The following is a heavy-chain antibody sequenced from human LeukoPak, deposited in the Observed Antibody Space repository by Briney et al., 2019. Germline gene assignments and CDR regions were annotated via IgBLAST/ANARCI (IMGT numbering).Heavy chain of an antibody. J-gene: IGHJ4*02. D-gene: IGHD3-10*01. CDR1: GFTFSGFS. V-gene: IGHV3-7*01. CDR2: IKQDGSER. CDR3: ARAGSHWHYVY. Sequence: GGSLRLSCAASGFTFSGFSMSWVRQSPTKGLEWVANIKQDGSERYYVDSVKGRFTISRDNAKNSLSLQMNNLRVEDTAVYYCARAGSHWHYVYWGQGTLVTVPS.